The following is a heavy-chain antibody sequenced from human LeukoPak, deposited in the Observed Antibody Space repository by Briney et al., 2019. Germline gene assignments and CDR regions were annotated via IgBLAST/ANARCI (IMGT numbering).Heavy chain of an antibody. Sequence: SETLSLTFTVSGGSISSYYWSWIRQAAGKGLEWIGRIYSSGSTNYNPSLKSRVTMSVDTSKNQFSLKLSSVTAADTAVYYCARQQAGTSWFDPWGRGTLVTVSS. CDR2: IYSSGST. V-gene: IGHV4-4*07. D-gene: IGHD6-19*01. CDR3: ARQQAGTSWFDP. CDR1: GGSISSYY. J-gene: IGHJ5*02.